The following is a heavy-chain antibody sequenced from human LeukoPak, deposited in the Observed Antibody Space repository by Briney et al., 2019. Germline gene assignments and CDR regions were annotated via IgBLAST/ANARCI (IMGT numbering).Heavy chain of an antibody. J-gene: IGHJ1*01. Sequence: PGGSLRLSCAASGFTFSSSAMSWVRQAPGKGLEWVSAISNNGGYTYYADSVQGRFTISRDNSKSTLYLQMNSLRAEDTAVYYCAKIGVLAGRVSWYFQHWGQGTLVTVSS. V-gene: IGHV3-23*01. CDR1: GFTFSSSA. CDR3: AKIGVLAGRVSWYFQH. D-gene: IGHD6-19*01. CDR2: ISNNGGYT.